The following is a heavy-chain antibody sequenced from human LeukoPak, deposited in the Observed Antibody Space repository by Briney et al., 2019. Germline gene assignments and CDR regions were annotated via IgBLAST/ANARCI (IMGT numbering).Heavy chain of an antibody. J-gene: IGHJ6*03. Sequence: SETLSLTCTVSGGSVSSYYWSWIRQPAGKGLERIGRIYTSGSTNYNPSLKSRVTMSVDTSKNQFSLKLSSVTAADTAVYYCARDGYCSSTSCYYYMDVWGKGTTVTVSS. CDR1: GGSVSSYY. D-gene: IGHD2-2*03. V-gene: IGHV4-4*07. CDR2: IYTSGST. CDR3: ARDGYCSSTSCYYYMDV.